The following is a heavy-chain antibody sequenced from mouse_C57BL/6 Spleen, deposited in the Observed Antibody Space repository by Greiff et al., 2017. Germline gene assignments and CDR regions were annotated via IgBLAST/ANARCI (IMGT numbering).Heavy chain of an antibody. CDR2: IDPSDSYT. V-gene: IGHV1-50*01. CDR3: ARRDYGSVWYFDV. J-gene: IGHJ1*03. D-gene: IGHD1-1*01. CDR1: GYTFTSYW. Sequence: QVQLQQPGAELVKPGASVKLSCKASGYTFTSYWMQWVKQRPGQGLEWIGEIDPSDSYTNYNQKFKGKATLTVDTSSRTAYMQLSSLTSEDSAVYYCARRDYGSVWYFDVWGTGTTVTVSS.